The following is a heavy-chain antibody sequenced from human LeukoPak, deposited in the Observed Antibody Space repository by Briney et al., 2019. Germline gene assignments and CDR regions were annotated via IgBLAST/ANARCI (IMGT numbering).Heavy chain of an antibody. CDR1: GFTFSSYA. J-gene: IGHJ2*01. Sequence: GGSLRLSCAVSGFTFSSYAMSWVRQAPGKGLEWVSGISGRDANTYYADSVKGRFTISRDNARNSLYLQMNSLRAEDTAVYYCARDGLAAATLHWCFDLWGRGTLVTVSS. CDR2: ISGRDANT. D-gene: IGHD2-15*01. V-gene: IGHV3-23*01. CDR3: ARDGLAAATLHWCFDL.